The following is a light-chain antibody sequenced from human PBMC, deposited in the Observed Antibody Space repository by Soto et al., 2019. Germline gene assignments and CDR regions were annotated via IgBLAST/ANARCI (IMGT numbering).Light chain of an antibody. J-gene: IGLJ2*01. CDR1: SGHSSYA. CDR3: QTWDTGARVV. CDR2: LSSDGSH. V-gene: IGLV4-69*01. Sequence: QLVLTQSPSASASLGASVKLTCTLSSGHSSYAIAWHQQQPEKGPRYLMKLSSDGSHSKGDAIPDRFSGSSSGAERYLPISSLQSEDEADYYCQTWDTGARVVFGVGTKLTFL.